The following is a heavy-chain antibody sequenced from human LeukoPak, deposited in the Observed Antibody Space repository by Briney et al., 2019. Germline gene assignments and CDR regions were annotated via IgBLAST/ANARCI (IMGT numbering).Heavy chain of an antibody. D-gene: IGHD3-22*01. V-gene: IGHV3-48*04. J-gene: IGHJ3*02. CDR1: GFTFSSYS. Sequence: GGSLRLSCAASGFTFSSYSMNWVRQAPGKGLEWVSYISSSSSTIYYADSVKGRFTISRDNAKNSLYLQMNSLRAEDTAVYYCARERITMILGAFDIWGQGTMVTVSS. CDR2: ISSSSSTI. CDR3: ARERITMILGAFDI.